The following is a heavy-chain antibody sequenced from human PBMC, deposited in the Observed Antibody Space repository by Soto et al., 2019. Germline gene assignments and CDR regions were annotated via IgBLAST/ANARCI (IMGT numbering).Heavy chain of an antibody. CDR1: GFTFSSYA. V-gene: IGHV3-30-3*01. Sequence: GGSLRLSCAASGFTFSSYAMHWVRQAPGKGLEWVAVISYDGSNKYYADSVKGRFTISRDNSKNTLYLQMNSLRAEDTAVYYCARDSGGYDHFDYWGQGTLVTVSS. J-gene: IGHJ4*02. CDR2: ISYDGSNK. CDR3: ARDSGGYDHFDY. D-gene: IGHD5-12*01.